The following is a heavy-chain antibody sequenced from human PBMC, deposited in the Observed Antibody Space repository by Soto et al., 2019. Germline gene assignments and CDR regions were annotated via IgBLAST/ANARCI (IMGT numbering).Heavy chain of an antibody. V-gene: IGHV1-69*13. D-gene: IGHD6-6*01. CDR3: ARSIAALAGQGLGY. J-gene: IGHJ4*02. CDR1: RLTYSSYA. Sequence: PVKVSGKASRLTYSSYAISCLRQASGQGLDWMGGIIPIFVTANYAQKFQGRVTITADESTSTAYMELSSLRSEDTAVYYCARSIAALAGQGLGYWGQGTLVTVSS. CDR2: IIPIFVTA.